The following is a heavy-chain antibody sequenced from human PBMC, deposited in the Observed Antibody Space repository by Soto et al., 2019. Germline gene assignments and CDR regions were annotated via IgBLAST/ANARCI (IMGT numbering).Heavy chain of an antibody. V-gene: IGHV1-2*02. CDR1: GYTFTGSS. CDR3: ARDLTGDPNY. D-gene: IGHD7-27*01. J-gene: IGHJ4*02. CDR2: INPNSGDT. Sequence: QVQLVQSGAEVKKPGSSVNVSCEASGYTFTGSSIHWVRQAPGQGHEWMGYINPNSGDTIFAQKFQGRVTMTRDRSISTAYMELSRGASDDTAVYYCARDLTGDPNYWGQGSLVTVSS.